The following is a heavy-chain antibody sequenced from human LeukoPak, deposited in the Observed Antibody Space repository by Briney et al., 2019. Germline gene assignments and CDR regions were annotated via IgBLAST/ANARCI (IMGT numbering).Heavy chain of an antibody. CDR3: ARGPEFGY. CDR1: GFTFSNAW. Sequence: GGSLRLSCAASGFTFSNAWMSWVRQAPGKGLEWVSSISSSSSYIYYADSVKGRFTISRDNAKNSLYLQMNSLRAEDTAVYYCARGPEFGYWGQGTLVTVSS. V-gene: IGHV3-21*01. J-gene: IGHJ4*02. D-gene: IGHD3-10*01. CDR2: ISSSSSYI.